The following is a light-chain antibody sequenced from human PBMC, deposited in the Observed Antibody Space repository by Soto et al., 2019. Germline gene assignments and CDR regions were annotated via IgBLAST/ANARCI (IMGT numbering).Light chain of an antibody. CDR1: QSVSSSY. Sequence: ESVLTQSPGTLSLSPGERATLSCRARQSVSSSYLAWYQQRPGQAPRLLIFGASYRATGVPDRFSGSGSGTDFTLTISRLEPEDFAVYYCQQYSSSPPEFTFRPGTKVDSK. V-gene: IGKV3-20*01. CDR3: QQYSSSPPEFT. CDR2: GAS. J-gene: IGKJ3*01.